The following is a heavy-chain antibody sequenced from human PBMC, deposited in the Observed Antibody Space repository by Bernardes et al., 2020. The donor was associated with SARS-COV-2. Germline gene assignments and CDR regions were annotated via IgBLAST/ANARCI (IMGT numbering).Heavy chain of an antibody. V-gene: IGHV3-30*03. J-gene: IGHJ6*02. D-gene: IGHD2-2*01. Sequence: GGSLRLSCEASGFTFNNFGMHWVRQAPGKGLEWVAVISYEGSIKHYADSVKGRFTISRDSSKNTVYLQMNTLRPEDTAVYYCARLRSVLWIHPYYNAMDAWGQGTTVTVSS. CDR2: ISYEGSIK. CDR3: ARLRSVLWIHPYYNAMDA. CDR1: GFTFNNFG.